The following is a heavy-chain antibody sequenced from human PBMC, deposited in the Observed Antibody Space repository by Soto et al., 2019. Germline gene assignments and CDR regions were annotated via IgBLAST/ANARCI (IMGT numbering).Heavy chain of an antibody. CDR3: ATQEVGGRYVYTFDP. V-gene: IGHV4-59*08. Sequence: SETLSLTCSVSGDSISNSYWAWIRQPPGKGLEWIGYISYSGSTNYNPSLKSRVTISVDTSKNQFSLKLSSVTAADTAVYYCATQEVGGRYVYTFDPWGQGTLVTVSS. D-gene: IGHD1-26*01. J-gene: IGHJ5*02. CDR1: GDSISNSY. CDR2: ISYSGST.